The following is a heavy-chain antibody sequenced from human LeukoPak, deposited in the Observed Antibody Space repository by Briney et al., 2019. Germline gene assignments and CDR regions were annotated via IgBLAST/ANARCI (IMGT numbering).Heavy chain of an antibody. Sequence: PSETLSLTCAVYGGSFSGYYWSWIRQPPGKGLEWIGEINHSGSTNYNPSLKSRVTISVDTSKNQFSLKLSSVTAADTAVYYCASPSRVGAFDIWGQGTMVTVSS. D-gene: IGHD1-26*01. CDR2: INHSGST. CDR3: ASPSRVGAFDI. V-gene: IGHV4-34*01. J-gene: IGHJ3*02. CDR1: GGSFSGYY.